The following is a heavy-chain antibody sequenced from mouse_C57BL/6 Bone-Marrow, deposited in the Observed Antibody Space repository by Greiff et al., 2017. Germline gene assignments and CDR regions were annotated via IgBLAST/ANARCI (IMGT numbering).Heavy chain of an antibody. Sequence: EVQGVESGGGLVKPGGSLKLSCAASGFTFSDYGMHWVRQAPETGLEWVAYISSGSSTIYYADTVKGRFTISRDNAKNTLFLQMTSLRSEDTAMYYCARNGYYGSSAWFAYWGQGTLVTVSA. J-gene: IGHJ3*01. CDR3: ARNGYYGSSAWFAY. V-gene: IGHV5-17*01. CDR2: ISSGSSTI. D-gene: IGHD1-1*01. CDR1: GFTFSDYG.